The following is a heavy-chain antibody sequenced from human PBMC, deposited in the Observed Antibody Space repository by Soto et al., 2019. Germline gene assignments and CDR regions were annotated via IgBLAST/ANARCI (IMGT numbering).Heavy chain of an antibody. Sequence: QVKLQRSAPGWLRPSEPLSPTCPALVGSAGRGSNYWTWIRRPPGKGLEWIGYIYSSGSTSYNPSLKSRVTISVDTSKNQFSLKLSSVTAADTAVYYCARDGDGYNYWGQGTLVTVSS. D-gene: IGHD5-12*01. CDR1: VGSAGRGSNY. CDR3: ARDGDGYNY. J-gene: IGHJ4*02. CDR2: IYSSGST. V-gene: IGHV4-61*01.